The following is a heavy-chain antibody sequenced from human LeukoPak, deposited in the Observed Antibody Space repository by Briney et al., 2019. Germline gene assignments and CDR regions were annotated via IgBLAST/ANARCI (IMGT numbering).Heavy chain of an antibody. CDR2: IYYSGST. D-gene: IGHD5-18*01. CDR3: ARDAAGYSYGCGAFDI. V-gene: IGHV4-31*03. Sequence: SETLSLTCTVSGGSISSSSYYWSWIRQHPGKGLEWIGYIYYSGSTYYNPSLKSRVTISVDTSKNQFSLKLSSVTAADTAVYYCARDAAGYSYGCGAFDIWGQGTMVTVSS. CDR1: GGSISSSSYY. J-gene: IGHJ3*02.